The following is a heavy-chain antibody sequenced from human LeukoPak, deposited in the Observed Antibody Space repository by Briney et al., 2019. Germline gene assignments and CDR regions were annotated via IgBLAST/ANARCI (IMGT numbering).Heavy chain of an antibody. V-gene: IGHV4-34*01. Sequence: SETLSLTCAVYGASFNGYYWSWVRQAPGKGLEWVGEINHGGATNYNPSLKSRVTISVDTSKNQFSLKLTSVTAADTAVYYCARLGDGYNRPPGYWGQGTTVTVSS. J-gene: IGHJ4*02. CDR2: INHGGAT. CDR3: ARLGDGYNRPPGY. CDR1: GASFNGYY. D-gene: IGHD5-24*01.